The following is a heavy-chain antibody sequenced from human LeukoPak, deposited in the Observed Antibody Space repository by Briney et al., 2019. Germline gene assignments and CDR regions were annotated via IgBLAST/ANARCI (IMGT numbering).Heavy chain of an antibody. D-gene: IGHD2-2*01. Sequence: SETLSLTCTVSGESITTHYWTWIRQPPGKGLEWFGYVYDTGSTDYNPSLKSRVTISVDTSKNQFSLRLNSVTAADTAIYYCAREKIAMRAFDSWGQGTLVTVSS. CDR1: GESITTHY. V-gene: IGHV4-59*11. CDR3: AREKIAMRAFDS. CDR2: VYDTGST. J-gene: IGHJ4*02.